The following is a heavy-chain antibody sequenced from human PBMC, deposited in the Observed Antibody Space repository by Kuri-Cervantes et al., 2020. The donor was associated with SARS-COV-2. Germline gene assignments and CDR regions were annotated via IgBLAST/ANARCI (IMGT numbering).Heavy chain of an antibody. D-gene: IGHD6-6*01. CDR2: IYYSGST. Sequence: GSLRLSCTVSGGSISSSSYYWGWIRQRPGKGREGIGSIYYSGSTYYNPSLKSRVTISVDTSKNQFSLKLSSVAAADTAVYYCARALFSCSYYFDYWGQGTLVTVSS. V-gene: IGHV4-39*01. CDR3: ARALFSCSYYFDY. J-gene: IGHJ4*02. CDR1: GGSISSSSYY.